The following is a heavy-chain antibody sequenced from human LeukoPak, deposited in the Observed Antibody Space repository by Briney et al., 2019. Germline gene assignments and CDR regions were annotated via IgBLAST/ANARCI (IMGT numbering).Heavy chain of an antibody. CDR3: ARDPTIFGVVSGLGAFDI. Sequence: SQTLSLTCTVSGGSIRSGGYFWSWIRQRPGKGLEWIGYIYYSGSTYYNPSLKSRVTISVDTSKNQFSLKLSSVTAADTAVYYCARDPTIFGVVSGLGAFDIWGQGTMVTVSS. D-gene: IGHD3-3*01. J-gene: IGHJ3*02. CDR1: GGSIRSGGYF. CDR2: IYYSGST. V-gene: IGHV4-31*03.